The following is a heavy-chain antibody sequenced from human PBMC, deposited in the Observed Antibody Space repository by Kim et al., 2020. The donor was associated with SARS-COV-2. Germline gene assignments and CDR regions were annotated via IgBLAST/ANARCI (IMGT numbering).Heavy chain of an antibody. CDR3: AQAGDYDSSGYYEFFHH. J-gene: IGHJ1*01. V-gene: IGHV3-74*01. D-gene: IGHD3-22*01. Sequence: VKGRFTISRDNAKNTLYLHMNGLRPDDTAVYYCAQAGDYDSSGYYEFFHHWGQGTLVTVSS.